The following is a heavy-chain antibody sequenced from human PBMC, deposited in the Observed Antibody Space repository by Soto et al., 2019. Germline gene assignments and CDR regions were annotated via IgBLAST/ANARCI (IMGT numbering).Heavy chain of an antibody. Sequence: EVQLVESGGGLVQPGGSLRLSCAASGFTFSSYSMNWVRQAPGKGLEWVSYISSSSSTIYYADSVKGRFTISRDNAKNSLYLQMNSLRAEDTAVYYCARDLSLTYYYGSGSPRDYWGQGTLVTVSS. D-gene: IGHD3-10*01. V-gene: IGHV3-48*01. CDR3: ARDLSLTYYYGSGSPRDY. CDR1: GFTFSSYS. CDR2: ISSSSSTI. J-gene: IGHJ4*02.